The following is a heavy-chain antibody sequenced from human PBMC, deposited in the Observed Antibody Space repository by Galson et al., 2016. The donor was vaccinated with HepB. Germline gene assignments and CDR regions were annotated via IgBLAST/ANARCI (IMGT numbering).Heavy chain of an antibody. Sequence: SCKASGGSFSDYSINWVRQAPGQGLEWVGGIIPLFERTTYAQEFQGRVSISADGSTSTAYMELSSLRFEDTAVYYCARGGTMMLALATLDYWGQGTLTTVST. CDR3: ARGGTMMLALATLDY. V-gene: IGHV1-69*01. J-gene: IGHJ4*02. CDR1: GGSFSDYS. D-gene: IGHD4/OR15-4a*01. CDR2: IIPLFERT.